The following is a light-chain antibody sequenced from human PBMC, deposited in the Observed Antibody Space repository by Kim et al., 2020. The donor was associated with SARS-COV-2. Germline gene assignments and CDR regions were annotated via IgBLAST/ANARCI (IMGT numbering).Light chain of an antibody. CDR2: GKT. J-gene: IGLJ2*01. CDR1: SLRCYY. CDR3: NSRDSSGSHVI. V-gene: IGLV3-19*01. Sequence: ALRQTGGITCQEDSLRCYYVSWYQQKPRQAPILVIYGKTNRPSGIPDRFSGFSSGDIASLTITGAQAEDEADYYCNSRDSSGSHVIFGGGTQLTVL.